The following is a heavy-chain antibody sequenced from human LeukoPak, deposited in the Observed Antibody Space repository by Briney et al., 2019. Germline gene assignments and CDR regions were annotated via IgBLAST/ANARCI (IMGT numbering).Heavy chain of an antibody. D-gene: IGHD6-13*01. CDR2: LFYTGST. J-gene: IGHJ4*02. CDR3: ARVKQQLAPYFDY. V-gene: IGHV4-39*07. CDR1: DGSISSATYY. Sequence: SETLSLTCTVSDGSISSATYYWGWIRQPPNKGLDWIGSLFYTGSTYYSPSLKSRVTISVDTSKNQFSLKLSSVTAADTAVYYCARVKQQLAPYFDYWGQGTLVTVSS.